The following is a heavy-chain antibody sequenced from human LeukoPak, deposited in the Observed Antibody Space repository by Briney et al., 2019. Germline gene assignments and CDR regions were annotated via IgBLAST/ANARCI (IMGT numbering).Heavy chain of an antibody. Sequence: GGSLRLSCAASGFTFSSYWMSWVRQAPGKGLEWVANIKQDGSEKYYVDSVKGRFTISRDNAKNSLYLQMNSLRAEDTALYYCAKDQGAGAYYYYGMDVWGQGTTVTVSS. V-gene: IGHV3-7*03. J-gene: IGHJ6*02. CDR2: IKQDGSEK. D-gene: IGHD6-19*01. CDR1: GFTFSSYW. CDR3: AKDQGAGAYYYYGMDV.